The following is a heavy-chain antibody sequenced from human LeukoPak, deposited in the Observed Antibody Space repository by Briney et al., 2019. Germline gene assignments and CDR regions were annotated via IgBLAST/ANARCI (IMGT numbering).Heavy chain of an antibody. D-gene: IGHD3-10*01. CDR1: GGSFSGYY. Sequence: SETLSLTCAVYGGSFSGYYRSWIRQPPGKGLEWIGEINHSGSTNYNPFLKSRVTISVDTSKNQFSLKLSSVTAADTAVYYCARVFGLWFGESWGQGTLVTVSS. CDR2: INHSGST. CDR3: ARVFGLWFGES. J-gene: IGHJ5*02. V-gene: IGHV4-34*01.